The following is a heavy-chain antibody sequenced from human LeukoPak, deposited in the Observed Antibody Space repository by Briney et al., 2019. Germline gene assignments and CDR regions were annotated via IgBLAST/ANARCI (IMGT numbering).Heavy chain of an antibody. V-gene: IGHV3-21*01. CDR1: GFTFSNYS. Sequence: GGSLRLSCAASGFTFSNYSMKLVRQAPGKGLEWVSSISSSSSYIYYADSVKGRFTISRVNAKNSLYLQMNSLRAEDTAVYYCASHPYFDYWGQGTLVTVSS. CDR3: ASHPYFDY. J-gene: IGHJ4*02. CDR2: ISSSSSYI.